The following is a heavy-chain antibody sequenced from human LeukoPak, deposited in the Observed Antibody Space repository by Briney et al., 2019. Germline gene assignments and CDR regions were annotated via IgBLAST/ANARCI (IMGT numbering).Heavy chain of an antibody. CDR2: IYYSGST. V-gene: IGHV4-39*01. CDR3: ARHFGGGWELGRGGFDY. D-gene: IGHD1-26*01. Sequence: SETLSLTCTVSGGSISSSSYYWGWIRQPPGKGLEWIGSIYYSGSTYYNPSLKSRVTISVDTSKNQFSLKLSSVTAADTAVYYCARHFGGGWELGRGGFDYWGQGTLVTVSS. CDR1: GGSISSSSYY. J-gene: IGHJ4*02.